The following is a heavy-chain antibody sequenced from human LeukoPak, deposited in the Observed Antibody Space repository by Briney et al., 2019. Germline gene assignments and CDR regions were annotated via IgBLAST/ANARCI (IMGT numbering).Heavy chain of an antibody. D-gene: IGHD6-19*01. Sequence: PSETLSLTCTVSGGSMSPYHWGWIRQPPVKVLEWTGYIYYSGSTNYNPSLNSRVTISVDTSKNQFSLRLSSVTAADTAIYYCARAVSGRFDYWGQGTLVTVSS. J-gene: IGHJ4*02. CDR2: IYYSGST. CDR3: ARAVSGRFDY. V-gene: IGHV4-59*08. CDR1: GGSMSPYH.